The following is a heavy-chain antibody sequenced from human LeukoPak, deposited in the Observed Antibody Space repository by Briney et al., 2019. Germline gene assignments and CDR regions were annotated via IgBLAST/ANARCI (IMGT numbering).Heavy chain of an antibody. J-gene: IGHJ4*02. CDR1: GFTFDDYA. D-gene: IGHD6-19*01. CDR3: ARENIAVTGRVFDY. Sequence: LRLSCAASGFTFDDYAMHWIRQPPGKGLEWIGYMFESGSTYYNPSLKSRVTISGDRSKNQFSLKLSSVTAADTAVYFCARENIAVTGRVFDYWGQGTLVTVSS. CDR2: MFESGST. V-gene: IGHV4-30-2*01.